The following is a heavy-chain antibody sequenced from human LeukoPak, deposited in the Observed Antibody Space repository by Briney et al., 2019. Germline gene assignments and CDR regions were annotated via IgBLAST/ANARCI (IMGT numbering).Heavy chain of an antibody. Sequence: SVKVSCKASGGTFSSYAISWVRQAPGQGLEWMGGIIPIFGTANYAQKFQGRVTITADKSTSTAYMELSSLRSEDTAVYYCASGGYSYGYDGEIYYYYMDVWGKGTTVTASS. V-gene: IGHV1-69*06. J-gene: IGHJ6*03. CDR2: IIPIFGTA. CDR3: ASGGYSYGYDGEIYYYYMDV. D-gene: IGHD5-18*01. CDR1: GGTFSSYA.